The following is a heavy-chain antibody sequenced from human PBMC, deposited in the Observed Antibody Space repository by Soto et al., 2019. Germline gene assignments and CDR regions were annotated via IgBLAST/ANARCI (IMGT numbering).Heavy chain of an antibody. CDR1: GFTFDKAW. CDR3: IHYGSGSYTTDY. Sequence: EVQLVESGGGLVKPGGSLRLSCVASGFTFDKAWMHWVRQAPGKGLEWVGRIKSKTDGGTTDYAAPVKGRFTISRDDSKVTLYLQMNGLKTEDTALYYCIHYGSGSYTTDYWGQGTLVTVSS. J-gene: IGHJ4*02. D-gene: IGHD3-10*01. V-gene: IGHV3-15*07. CDR2: IKSKTDGGTT.